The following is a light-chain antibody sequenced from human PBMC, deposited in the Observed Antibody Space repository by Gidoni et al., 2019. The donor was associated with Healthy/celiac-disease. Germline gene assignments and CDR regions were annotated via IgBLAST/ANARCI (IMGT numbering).Light chain of an antibody. Sequence: EIVSTQSPATLSLSPGERATLSCRASQSVSSSYLAWYQQKPGQAPRLLIYGASSRATGIPDRFSGSGSGTDFTLTISRLEPEDFAVYYCQQYGSSPTWTFGQGTKVEIK. CDR1: QSVSSSY. V-gene: IGKV3-20*01. J-gene: IGKJ1*01. CDR3: QQYGSSPTWT. CDR2: GAS.